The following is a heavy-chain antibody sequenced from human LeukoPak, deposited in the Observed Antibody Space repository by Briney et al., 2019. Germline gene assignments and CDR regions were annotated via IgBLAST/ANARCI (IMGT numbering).Heavy chain of an antibody. Sequence: GGSLRLSCEASGFTFTNAWMSWVRQAPGKGLEWVGRIRSKTDGGTTDYAAHVKGRFTISRDDSKNTLYVQMNSLKTDDTAMYYCARESYYFTSGSFGWFDPWGQGTLVTVSS. J-gene: IGHJ5*02. D-gene: IGHD3-10*01. CDR3: ARESYYFTSGSFGWFDP. CDR2: IRSKTDGGTT. V-gene: IGHV3-15*01. CDR1: GFTFTNAW.